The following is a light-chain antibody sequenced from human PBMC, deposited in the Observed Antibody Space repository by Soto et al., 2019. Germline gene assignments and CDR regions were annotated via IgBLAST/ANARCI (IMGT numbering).Light chain of an antibody. V-gene: IGKV3-15*01. CDR3: QQYNNWPPGRT. J-gene: IGKJ1*01. CDR1: QSVSSN. CDR2: GAS. Sequence: EIVMTQSPATLSVSPGERATLSCRASQSVSSNLAWYQQKPGQAPRLLIYGASTRATGIPARFSGSGSGTELTLTISGLQSEDFAVYYCQQYNNWPPGRTFGQGTKVEIK.